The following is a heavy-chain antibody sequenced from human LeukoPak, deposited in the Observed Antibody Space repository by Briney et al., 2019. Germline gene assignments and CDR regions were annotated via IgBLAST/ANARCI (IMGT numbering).Heavy chain of an antibody. Sequence: SETLSLTCNVSGVSISTHYWSWIRQSPGKGLEWIGYIYHNGITNYNPSLKSRVTISIDTSKNEFSLKLTSVIAADTAVYFCAREANYYGSGSYFEGTFDYWGQGSLVTVSS. J-gene: IGHJ4*02. CDR2: IYHNGIT. CDR1: GVSISTHY. CDR3: AREANYYGSGSYFEGTFDY. D-gene: IGHD3-10*01. V-gene: IGHV4-59*11.